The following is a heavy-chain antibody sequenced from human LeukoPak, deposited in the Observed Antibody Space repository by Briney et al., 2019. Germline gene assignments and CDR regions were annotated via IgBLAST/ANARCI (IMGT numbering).Heavy chain of an antibody. CDR3: AKGLVFHDNYFDN. CDR2: IGGSDDST. Sequence: GGSLRLSCAASGFTFGDNYMNWVRQVPGKGLEWVSTIGGSDDSTSYADSVKGRFTISSDFSKNTLYLQMNSLRAEDTAVYFCAKGLVFHDNYFDNWGQGTLVTVSS. D-gene: IGHD5/OR15-5a*01. V-gene: IGHV3-23*01. J-gene: IGHJ4*02. CDR1: GFTFGDNY.